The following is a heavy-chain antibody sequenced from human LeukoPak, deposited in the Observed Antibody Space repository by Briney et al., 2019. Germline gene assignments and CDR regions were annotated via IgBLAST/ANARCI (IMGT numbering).Heavy chain of an antibody. J-gene: IGHJ4*02. CDR3: TTGIDDGGGY. CDR1: GGSISSSNW. Sequence: GTLSLTCAVSGGSISSSNWWSWVRQAPGKGLEWVGRIKNKNEGGASHYAASVKDRFSISRDDSRTTLFLQMNSPKIEDTGVYYCTTGIDDGGGYWGQGTQVTVSS. CDR2: IKNKNEGGAS. V-gene: IGHV3-15*06. D-gene: IGHD3-10*01.